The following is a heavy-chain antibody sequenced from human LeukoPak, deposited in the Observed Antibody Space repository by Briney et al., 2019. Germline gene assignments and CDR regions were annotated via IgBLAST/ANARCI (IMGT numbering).Heavy chain of an antibody. J-gene: IGHJ4*02. V-gene: IGHV1-2*02. CDR2: LSPNSGDT. CDR3: ARTPIYCSGGSCPEFDY. CDR1: GYTFTAYY. Sequence: ASVKVSCKASGYTFTAYYLHWVRQAPGQELEYMGWLSPNSGDTKFAQKFQGRVTMTRDTSTSTVYMELSSLRSEDTAVYYCARTPIYCSGGSCPEFDYWGQGTLVTVSS. D-gene: IGHD2-15*01.